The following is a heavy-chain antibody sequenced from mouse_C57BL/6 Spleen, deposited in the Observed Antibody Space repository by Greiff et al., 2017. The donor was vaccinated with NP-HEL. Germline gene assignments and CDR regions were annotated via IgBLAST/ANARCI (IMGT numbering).Heavy chain of an antibody. V-gene: IGHV1-22*01. D-gene: IGHD2-4*01. CDR3: ARREDYDYYAMDY. CDR2: INPNNGGT. Sequence: EVQLQQSGPELVKPGASVKMSCKASGYTFTDYNMHWVKQSHGKSLEWIGYINPNNGGTSYNQKFKGKATLTVNKSSSTAYMELRSLTSEDSAVYYCARREDYDYYAMDYWGQGTSVTVSS. CDR1: GYTFTDYN. J-gene: IGHJ4*01.